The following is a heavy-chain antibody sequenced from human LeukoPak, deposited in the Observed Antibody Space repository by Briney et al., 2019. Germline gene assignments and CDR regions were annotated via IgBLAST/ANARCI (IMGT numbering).Heavy chain of an antibody. Sequence: GGSLRLSCAASGFTFSNYAMSWGRQAPGKGLEWVSTIKGRFTISRDNSKNTLYMQMNSLRAEDTAIYYCAKVPYSDYGSGRPPFMDVWGQGTTVAVS. J-gene: IGHJ6*02. V-gene: IGHV3-23*01. CDR3: AKVPYSDYGSGRPPFMDV. CDR1: GFTFSNYA. D-gene: IGHD3-10*01. CDR2: I.